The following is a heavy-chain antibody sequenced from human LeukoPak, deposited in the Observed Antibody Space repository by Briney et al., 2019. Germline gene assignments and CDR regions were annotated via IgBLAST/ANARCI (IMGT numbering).Heavy chain of an antibody. D-gene: IGHD6-13*01. Sequence: SQTLSLTCTVSGVSISSGSYYWSWIRQPAGKGLEWIGRIYTSGSTNYNPSLKSRVTISVDTSKNQFSLKLSSVTAADTAVYYCARAYSSSWNNWFDPWGQGTLVTVSS. J-gene: IGHJ5*02. CDR2: IYTSGST. CDR3: ARAYSSSWNNWFDP. CDR1: GVSISSGSYY. V-gene: IGHV4-61*02.